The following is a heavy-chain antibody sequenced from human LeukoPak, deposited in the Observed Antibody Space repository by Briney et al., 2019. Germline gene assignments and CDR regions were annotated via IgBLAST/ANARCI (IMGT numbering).Heavy chain of an antibody. Sequence: GGSLRLSCAGSGFSFSHYAINWVRQAPGKGLEWVSSISTSSSYIYYTDSVKGRFTISRDNAKNSLYLQMNSLRAEDTAVYYCARGGPAAGRFDYWGQGTLVTVSS. D-gene: IGHD6-13*01. V-gene: IGHV3-21*01. CDR1: GFSFSHYA. J-gene: IGHJ4*02. CDR2: ISTSSSYI. CDR3: ARGGPAAGRFDY.